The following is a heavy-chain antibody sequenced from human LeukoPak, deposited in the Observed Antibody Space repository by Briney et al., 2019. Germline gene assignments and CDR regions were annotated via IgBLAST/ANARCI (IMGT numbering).Heavy chain of an antibody. J-gene: IGHJ2*01. D-gene: IGHD3-9*01. CDR3: AKDKNYDILTGYFESPNWYFDL. Sequence: PSETLSLTCTVSGGSISSYYWSWIRQPAGKGLEWIGRIYTSGSTNYNPSLKSRVTMSVDTSKNQFSLKLSSVTAADTAVYYCAKDKNYDILTGYFESPNWYFDLWGRGTLATVSS. V-gene: IGHV4-4*07. CDR2: IYTSGST. CDR1: GGSISSYY.